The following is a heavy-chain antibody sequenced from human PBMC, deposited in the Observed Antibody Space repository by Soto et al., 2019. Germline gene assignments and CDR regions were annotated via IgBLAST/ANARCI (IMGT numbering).Heavy chain of an antibody. CDR2: IYYSGST. V-gene: IGHV4-39*01. Sequence: PSETLSLTCTVSGGSISSSSYYWGWIRQPPGKGLEWIGSIYYSGSTYYNPSLKSRVTISVDTSKNQFSLKLSSVTAADTAVYYCAWDFWSGYYSRSAFDIWGQGTMVTVS. J-gene: IGHJ3*02. D-gene: IGHD3-3*01. CDR3: AWDFWSGYYSRSAFDI. CDR1: GGSISSSSYY.